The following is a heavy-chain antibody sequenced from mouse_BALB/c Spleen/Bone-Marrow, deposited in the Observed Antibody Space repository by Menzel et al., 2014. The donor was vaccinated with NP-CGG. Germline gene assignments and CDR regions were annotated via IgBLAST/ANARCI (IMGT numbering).Heavy chain of an antibody. CDR3: AKRDIYYGYDGNAMDY. CDR2: INPSSGYT. Sequence: VQLQQSGAELARPGASVKMSCKASGYTFTTYTMRWVKQRPGQGLEWIGYINPSSGYTNYNQKFKDKATLTADKSSSTAYMQLSSLTSEDSAVYFCAKRDIYYGYDGNAMDYWGQGTSVTVSS. V-gene: IGHV1-4*01. CDR1: GYTFTTYT. J-gene: IGHJ4*01. D-gene: IGHD2-2*01.